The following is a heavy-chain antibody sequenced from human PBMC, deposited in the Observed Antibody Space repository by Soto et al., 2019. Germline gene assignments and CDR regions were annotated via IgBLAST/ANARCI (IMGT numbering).Heavy chain of an antibody. J-gene: IGHJ6*02. CDR2: IIPSYGTA. D-gene: IGHD3-3*01. CDR3: ARAREGFLEWLSYYYYYGMDV. CDR1: GCTVTIYG. Sequence: VKVSCKASGCTVTIYGISWLRQAPGQGLEWMGWIIPSYGTANYAQKFQGRVTITAAESTSTAYMELSSLRSEDTAVYYCARAREGFLEWLSYYYYYGMDVWGQGTTVTVSS. V-gene: IGHV1-69*13.